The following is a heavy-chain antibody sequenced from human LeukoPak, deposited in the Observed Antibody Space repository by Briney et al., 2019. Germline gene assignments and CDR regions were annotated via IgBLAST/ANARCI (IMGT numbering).Heavy chain of an antibody. J-gene: IGHJ6*02. CDR2: IIPIFGTA. CDR1: GGTFISYA. CDR3: ARVGGVVPAAVLNYYYGMDV. Sequence: SVTVSCKASGGTFISYAISWVRQAPGQGLEWMGGIIPIFGTANYAQKFQGRVTITADESTSTAYMELSSLRSEDTAVYYCARVGGVVPAAVLNYYYGMDVWGRGTTVTVSS. D-gene: IGHD2-2*01. V-gene: IGHV1-69*13.